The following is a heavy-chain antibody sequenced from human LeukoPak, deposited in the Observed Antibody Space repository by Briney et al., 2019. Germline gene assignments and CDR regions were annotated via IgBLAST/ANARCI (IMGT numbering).Heavy chain of an antibody. J-gene: IGHJ4*02. V-gene: IGHV4-34*01. CDR3: ARVVRSSGSYQTDY. D-gene: IGHD1-26*01. CDR2: INHSGST. CDR1: GGSFSGYY. Sequence: PSETLSLTCAVYGGSFSGYYWSWIRQPPGKGLEWIGEINHSGSTNYNPSLKSRATISVDTSKNQFSLKLSSVTAADTAVYYCARVVRSSGSYQTDYWGQGTLVTVSS.